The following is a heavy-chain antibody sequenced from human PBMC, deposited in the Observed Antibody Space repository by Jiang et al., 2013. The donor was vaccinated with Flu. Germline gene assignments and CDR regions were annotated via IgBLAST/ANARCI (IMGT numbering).Heavy chain of an antibody. Sequence: QSGSELKKPGASVKVSCQASGYTFTEYSINWVRQAPGQGLEWLGWITTSTGSPTYAQGLARRFVFSLDTSVSTAFLHFTSLTAEDTAVYYCARQMRGGGWTSNLDSWGQGTLVTVSS. J-gene: IGHJ4*02. CDR3: ARQMRGGGWTSNLDS. CDR2: ITTSTGSP. V-gene: IGHV7-4-1*02. CDR1: GYTFTEYS. D-gene: IGHD2-15*01.